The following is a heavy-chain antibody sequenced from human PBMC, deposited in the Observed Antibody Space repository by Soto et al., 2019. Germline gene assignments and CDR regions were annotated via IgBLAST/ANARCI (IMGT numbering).Heavy chain of an antibody. CDR3: AREKTSYGMDV. J-gene: IGHJ6*02. Sequence: QVQLVQCGAEVKKPGASVKVSCKASGYSCTSYAINWVRQANGQGLEWMGWMNPNSGNTGYAQKFQGRVTMTRNTSISTAYMELSSLRSEDTAVYYCAREKTSYGMDVWGQGTTVTVSS. CDR2: MNPNSGNT. V-gene: IGHV1-8*01. CDR1: GYSCTSYA.